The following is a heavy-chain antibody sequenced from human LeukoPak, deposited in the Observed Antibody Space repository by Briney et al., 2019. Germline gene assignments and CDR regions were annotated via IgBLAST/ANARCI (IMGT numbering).Heavy chain of an antibody. Sequence: ASVKVSCKASGYTFTSYDINWVRQATGQGLEWMGWMNPSSGNTGYAQKFQGRVTMTRNTSISTAYMELSSLRSEDTAVYYCARGPVYCSGSSCDPTGTNWFDPWGQGTLVTVSS. V-gene: IGHV1-8*01. D-gene: IGHD2-15*01. CDR2: MNPSSGNT. CDR1: GYTFTSYD. J-gene: IGHJ5*02. CDR3: ARGPVYCSGSSCDPTGTNWFDP.